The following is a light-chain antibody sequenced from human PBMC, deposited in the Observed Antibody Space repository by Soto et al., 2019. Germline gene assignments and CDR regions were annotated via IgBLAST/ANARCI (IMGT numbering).Light chain of an antibody. J-gene: IGKJ4*01. CDR3: QQFDKLIT. CDR2: DAS. Sequence: EIVLTQSPATLSLSPGERATLSCGASQSITNNFLAWYQQRPHLAPRLLNYDASNRAAGIPGRFSGSGSGTDFTLTISRLEPEDFAVYYCQQFDKLITFGGGTKVEI. CDR1: QSITNNF. V-gene: IGKV3D-20*01.